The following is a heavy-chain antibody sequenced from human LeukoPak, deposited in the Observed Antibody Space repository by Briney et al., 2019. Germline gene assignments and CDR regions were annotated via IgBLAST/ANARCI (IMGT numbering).Heavy chain of an antibody. CDR1: GDSISRSSDY. D-gene: IGHD3-16*01. V-gene: IGHV4-39*07. CDR2: VYYIGST. CDR3: ARAPRGNYYFDY. J-gene: IGHJ4*02. Sequence: SETLSLTCTVSGDSISRSSDYWGWLGQPPGKGPEWIVSVYYIGSTFDNPSLKSRLTISIDTSNNQFSLKLRSVTAADTAVYYCARAPRGNYYFDYWGQGTLVTVSS.